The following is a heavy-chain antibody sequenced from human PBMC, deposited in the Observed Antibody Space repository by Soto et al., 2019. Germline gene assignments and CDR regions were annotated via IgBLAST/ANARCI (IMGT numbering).Heavy chain of an antibody. V-gene: IGHV3-23*01. CDR3: VKDDGGYPSTAPH. J-gene: IGHJ4*02. Sequence: GSLRLTCAASGITIINYPMSWFRQAPGKGLDWVSGISGSGDRTYYADSAKGRFSISKDISKNSLSLQLDSLAVEDTAIYFCVKDDGGYPSTAPHWGQGTLVTVSS. D-gene: IGHD3-16*02. CDR2: ISGSGDRT. CDR1: GITIINYP.